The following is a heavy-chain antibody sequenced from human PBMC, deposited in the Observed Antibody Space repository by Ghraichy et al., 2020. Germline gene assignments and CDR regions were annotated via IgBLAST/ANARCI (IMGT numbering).Heavy chain of an antibody. CDR1: GGSISSYY. D-gene: IGHD3-3*01. CDR2: IYTSGST. J-gene: IGHJ5*02. V-gene: IGHV4-4*09. Sequence: SETLSLTCTVSGGSISSYYWSWIRQPPGKGLEWIGYIYTSGSTNYNPSLKSRVTISVDTSKNQFSLKLSSVTAADTAVYYCARHTPFTIRFDPWGQGTLVTVSS. CDR3: ARHTPFTIRFDP.